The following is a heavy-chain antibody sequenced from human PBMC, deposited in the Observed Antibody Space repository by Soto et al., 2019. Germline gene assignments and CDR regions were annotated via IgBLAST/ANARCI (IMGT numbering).Heavy chain of an antibody. CDR1: GFTISNYG. Sequence: GGSLRLSCAASGFTISNYGMNRVRQAPGKGLEWAAVISYDGSNKYYADSVKGRFTISRDNSKNTLYLQMDSLRGEDTAVYHCARGEASSSVGHYYYGMDVWGQGTTVTVSS. D-gene: IGHD1-26*01. CDR3: ARGEASSSVGHYYYGMDV. V-gene: IGHV3-30*03. J-gene: IGHJ6*02. CDR2: ISYDGSNK.